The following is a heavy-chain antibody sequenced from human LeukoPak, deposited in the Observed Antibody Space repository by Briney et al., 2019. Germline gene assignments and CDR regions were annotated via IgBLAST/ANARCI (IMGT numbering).Heavy chain of an antibody. CDR2: ISAYNGNT. Sequence: ASVKVSCKASGYTFTSYGISWVRQAPGQGLEWMGWISAYNGNTNYAQKLQGRVTMTTDTSTSTAYMELSSLRSEDTAVYYCARDMFAVHYRGRSGAFDIWGQGTMVTVSS. J-gene: IGHJ3*02. CDR3: ARDMFAVHYRGRSGAFDI. V-gene: IGHV1-18*01. CDR1: GYTFTSYG. D-gene: IGHD3-10*02.